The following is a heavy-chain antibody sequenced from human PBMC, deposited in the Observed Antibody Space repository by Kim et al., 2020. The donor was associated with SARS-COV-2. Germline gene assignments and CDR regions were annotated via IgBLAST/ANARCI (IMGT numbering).Heavy chain of an antibody. CDR1: GFTFSNAW. D-gene: IGHD3-22*01. CDR3: TTDNYYYDSSGYYGPDY. J-gene: IGHJ4*02. CDR2: IKSKTDGGTT. Sequence: GGSLRLSCAASGFTFSNAWMSWVRQAPGKGLEWVGRIKSKTDGGTTDYAAPVKGRFTISRDDSKNTLYLQMNSLKTEDTAVYYCTTDNYYYDSSGYYGPDYWGQGTLVTVSS. V-gene: IGHV3-15*01.